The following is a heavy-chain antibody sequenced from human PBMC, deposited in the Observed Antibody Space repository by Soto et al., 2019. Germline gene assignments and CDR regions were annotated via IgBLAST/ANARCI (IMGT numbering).Heavy chain of an antibody. Sequence: KPSETLSLTCTVSGDSISSSSCYWSWIRQHPGKGLEWIGYIHYSGNTRYNPSLKSRLTISVDTSKNQFSLMLSSLTAADTAVYFCARARVPYSSTWYRYDYYGMDIWGQGTTVTVSS. CDR1: GDSISSSSCY. J-gene: IGHJ6*02. CDR2: IHYSGNT. D-gene: IGHD6-13*01. V-gene: IGHV4-31*03. CDR3: ARARVPYSSTWYRYDYYGMDI.